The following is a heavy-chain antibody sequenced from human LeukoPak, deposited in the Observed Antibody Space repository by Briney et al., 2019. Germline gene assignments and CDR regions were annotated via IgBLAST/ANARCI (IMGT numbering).Heavy chain of an antibody. J-gene: IGHJ5*02. CDR2: INAGNGNT. D-gene: IGHD3-22*01. V-gene: IGHV1-3*01. CDR1: GYTFSSHA. Sequence: ASVKVSDKASGYTFSSHAMHWVRQAPGQRLEWMGWINAGNGNTKYSQKFQGRVTITRDTSASTAYMELSSLRSEDTAVYYCARLTYYYDSSGQNWFDPWGQGTLVTVSS. CDR3: ARLTYYYDSSGQNWFDP.